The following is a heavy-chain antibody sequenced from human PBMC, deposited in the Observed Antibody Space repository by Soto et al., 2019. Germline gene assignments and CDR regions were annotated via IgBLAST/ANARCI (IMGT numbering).Heavy chain of an antibody. CDR3: ARHWIQPLFDY. CDR2: IYYSGST. Sequence: QLQLQESGPGLVKPSETLSLTCTVSGGSISSSSYYWGWIRQPPGKGLEWIGSIYYSGSTYYNPSLKSRVTISVDTSKNQFSLKLSSVTAADTAVYYCARHWIQPLFDYWGQGTLVTVSS. J-gene: IGHJ4*02. CDR1: GGSISSSSYY. D-gene: IGHD5-18*01. V-gene: IGHV4-39*01.